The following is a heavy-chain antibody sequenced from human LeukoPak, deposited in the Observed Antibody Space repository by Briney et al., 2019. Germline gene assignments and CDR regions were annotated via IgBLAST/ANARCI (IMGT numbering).Heavy chain of an antibody. CDR2: INHSGST. V-gene: IGHV4-34*01. CDR3: ARRDGYYGGFDY. J-gene: IGHJ4*02. Sequence: PSETLSLTCAVYGGSFSGYYWSWTRQPPGKGLEWIGEINHSGSTNYNPSLKSRVTISVDTSKNQFSLKLSSVTAADTAVYYCARRDGYYGGFDYWGQGTLVTVSS. D-gene: IGHD5-24*01. CDR1: GGSFSGYY.